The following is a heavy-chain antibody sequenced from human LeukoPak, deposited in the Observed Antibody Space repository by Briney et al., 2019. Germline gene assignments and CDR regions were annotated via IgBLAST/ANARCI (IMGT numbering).Heavy chain of an antibody. Sequence: PGGPLRLSCAASGFTFSSYEMNWVRQAPGKGLEWVSYISSSGSTIYYADSVKGRFTISRDNAKNSLYLQMHSLRAEDTAVYYCARDHGGSTDVWGQGTTVTVSS. CDR2: ISSSGSTI. CDR1: GFTFSSYE. D-gene: IGHD2-15*01. J-gene: IGHJ6*02. CDR3: ARDHGGSTDV. V-gene: IGHV3-48*03.